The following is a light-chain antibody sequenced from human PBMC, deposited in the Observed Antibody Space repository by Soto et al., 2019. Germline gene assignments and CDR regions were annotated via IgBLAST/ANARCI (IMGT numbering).Light chain of an antibody. CDR2: AAS. CDR3: QQTYNTPSWT. CDR1: QTITSH. Sequence: DIQMTQSPSSLSASVVDRVTTTGRASQTITSHLNWYQQKPGKAPKLLIYAASTLQSGVPSRFSGSGSGTDFTLTISSLQPEDFATYYCQQTYNTPSWTFGQGTKVDIK. J-gene: IGKJ1*01. V-gene: IGKV1-39*01.